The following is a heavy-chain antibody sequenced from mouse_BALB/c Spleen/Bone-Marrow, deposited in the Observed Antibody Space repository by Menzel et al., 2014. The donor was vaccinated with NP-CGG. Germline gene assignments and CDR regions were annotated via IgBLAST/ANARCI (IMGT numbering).Heavy chain of an antibody. CDR2: ISSGGSYT. CDR3: ARDYYGSSYAMDY. Sequence: DVKLVESGGGLVKPGGSLKLSCAASGFTFSSYAMSWVRQSPEKRLEWVAEISSGGSYTYYPDTATGRFTISRDNAKNTLYLEMSSLRSEDTAMYYCARDYYGSSYAMDYWGQGTSVTVSS. D-gene: IGHD1-1*01. J-gene: IGHJ4*01. V-gene: IGHV5-9-4*01. CDR1: GFTFSSYA.